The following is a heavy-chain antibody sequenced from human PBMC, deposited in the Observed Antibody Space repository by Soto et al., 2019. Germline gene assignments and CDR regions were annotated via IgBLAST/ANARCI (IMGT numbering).Heavy chain of an antibody. CDR1: GYPFTNYW. CDR3: ARLEWSGSYDYFYGLDV. Sequence: GESLKISCKASGYPFTNYWIAWVRQKPGKGLEWMGFIYPDASDTRYSPSFQGQVTISDDKSRKTAYLQWSTLEASDTATYYCARLEWSGSYDYFYGLDVWGQGTTVTVSS. CDR2: IYPDASDT. D-gene: IGHD3-16*01. J-gene: IGHJ6*02. V-gene: IGHV5-51*01.